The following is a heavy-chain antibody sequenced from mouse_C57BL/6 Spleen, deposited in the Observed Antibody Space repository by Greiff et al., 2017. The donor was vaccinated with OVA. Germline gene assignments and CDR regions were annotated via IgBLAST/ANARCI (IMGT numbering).Heavy chain of an antibody. CDR1: GYTFTSYW. Sequence: VQLQQPGTELVKPGASVKLSCKASGYTFTSYWMHWVKQRPGQGLEWIGNINPSNGGPNYNEEFKSKATLTVDKSSSTAYMQLSSVAAEASAVYYGARSRPYFDDGGKGTTLTVSS. CDR3: ARSRPYFDD. J-gene: IGHJ2*01. CDR2: INPSNGGP. V-gene: IGHV1-53*01.